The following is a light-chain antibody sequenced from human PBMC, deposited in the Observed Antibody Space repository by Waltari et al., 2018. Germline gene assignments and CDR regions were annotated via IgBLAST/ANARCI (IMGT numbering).Light chain of an antibody. Sequence: YQQHPGKAPKIMIYDVTRRPSGVPDRFSGSKSGNTASLTISGLHPEDEADYYCCSYAGSYTFVVFGGGTKLTVL. CDR2: DVT. V-gene: IGLV2-11*03. CDR3: CSYAGSYTFVV. J-gene: IGLJ2*01.